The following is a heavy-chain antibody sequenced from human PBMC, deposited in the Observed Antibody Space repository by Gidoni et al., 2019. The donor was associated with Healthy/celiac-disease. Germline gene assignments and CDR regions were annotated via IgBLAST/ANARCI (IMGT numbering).Heavy chain of an antibody. V-gene: IGHV3-30*18. CDR2: ISYDGSNK. CDR1: GFTFSSYG. D-gene: IGHD6-13*01. Sequence: QVQLVESGGGVVQPGRSLRLSCAASGFTFSSYGMHWVRQAPGKGLEWVAVISYDGSNKYYADSVKGRFTISRDNSKNTLYLQMNSLRAEDTAVYYCAKDSQQLVLGYFDYWGQGTLVTVSS. J-gene: IGHJ4*02. CDR3: AKDSQQLVLGYFDY.